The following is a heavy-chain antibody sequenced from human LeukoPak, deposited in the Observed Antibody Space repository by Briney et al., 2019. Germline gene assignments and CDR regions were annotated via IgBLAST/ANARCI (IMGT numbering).Heavy chain of an antibody. CDR2: ISSSSSYI. V-gene: IGHV3-21*01. J-gene: IGHJ1*01. CDR1: GSTFSSYS. CDR3: AGSRLSAEYFQF. Sequence: GGSLRLSCAASGSTFSSYSMNWVRQAPGKGLEWVSSISSSSSYIYYADSVKGRFTISRDNAKNSLYLQMNSLRVEDTAVYYCAGSRLSAEYFQFWGQGTLVAVSS.